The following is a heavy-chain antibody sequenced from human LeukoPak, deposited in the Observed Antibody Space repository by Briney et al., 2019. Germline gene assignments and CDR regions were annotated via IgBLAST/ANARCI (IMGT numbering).Heavy chain of an antibody. CDR1: GFPFSSYS. D-gene: IGHD6-19*01. J-gene: IGHJ4*02. Sequence: GALSLSCAASGFPFSSYSMSWVRRAPGKGLEWVSSISSVSTYMYYADSLKGRFTISRDNAKNSLYLQMNSLRAEDTAVYYCAREAGDSDYWGQGTLVTVSS. CDR3: AREAGDSDY. V-gene: IGHV3-21*01. CDR2: ISSVSTYM.